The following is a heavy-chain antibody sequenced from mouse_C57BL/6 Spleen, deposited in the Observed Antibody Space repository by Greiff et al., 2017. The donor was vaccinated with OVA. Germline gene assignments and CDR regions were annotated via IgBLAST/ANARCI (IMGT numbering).Heavy chain of an antibody. J-gene: IGHJ2*01. CDR2: IDPETGGT. Sequence: VKLVESGAELVRPGASVTLSCKASGYTFTDYEMHWVKQTPVHGLEWIGAIDPETGGTAYNQKFKGKAILTADKSSSTAYMELRSLTSEDSAVYYCTRMGLTGTGDYWGQGTTLTVSS. V-gene: IGHV1-15*01. CDR1: GYTFTDYE. CDR3: TRMGLTGTGDY. D-gene: IGHD4-1*01.